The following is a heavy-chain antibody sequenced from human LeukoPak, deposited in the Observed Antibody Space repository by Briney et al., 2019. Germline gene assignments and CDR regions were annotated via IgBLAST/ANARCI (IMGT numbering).Heavy chain of an antibody. CDR2: VNLSGGST. V-gene: IGHV1-46*01. J-gene: IGHJ4*02. Sequence: AAVNVSCKASGYTFTSYFMHWVRPAPGQGVEWMGLVNLSGGSTNYQQKFQGRVTMTRDMSTRTVLMELDSLRSEDTAVYYCARGPGDLGDYWGQGTLVTVSS. CDR3: ARGPGDLGDY. CDR1: GYTFTSYF. D-gene: IGHD3-16*01.